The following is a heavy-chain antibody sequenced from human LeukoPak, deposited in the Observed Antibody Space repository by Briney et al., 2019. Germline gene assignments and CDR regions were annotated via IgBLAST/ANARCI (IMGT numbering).Heavy chain of an antibody. CDR3: ARGYSSWYSYYFDY. V-gene: IGHV4-61*02. CDR1: GGSISSGSYY. Sequence: SETLSLTCTVSGGSISSGSYYWSWIRQPAGKGLEWIGRIYTSGSTNYNPSLKSRVTISVDTSKNQFSLKLSSVTAADTAVYYCARGYSSWYSYYFDYWGQGTLVTVSS. D-gene: IGHD6-13*01. CDR2: IYTSGST. J-gene: IGHJ4*02.